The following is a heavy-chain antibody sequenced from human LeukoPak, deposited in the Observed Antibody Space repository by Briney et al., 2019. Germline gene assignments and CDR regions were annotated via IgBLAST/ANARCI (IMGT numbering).Heavy chain of an antibody. CDR3: ARQYAYYDIHPNYMDV. D-gene: IGHD3-9*01. V-gene: IGHV4-61*01. J-gene: IGHJ6*03. Sequence: SETLSLTCTVSGGSISSSSYYWSWIRQPPGKRLEWIGYVYYSGITNYNPSLKSRVTMSVDTSENQFSLKLSSVTAADTAVYYCARQYAYYDIHPNYMDVWGKGTTVTISS. CDR2: VYYSGIT. CDR1: GGSISSSSYY.